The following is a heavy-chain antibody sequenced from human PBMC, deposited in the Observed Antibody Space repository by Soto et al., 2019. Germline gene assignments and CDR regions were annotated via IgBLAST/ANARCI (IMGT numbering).Heavy chain of an antibody. V-gene: IGHV3-23*01. CDR3: ARDPPNDKTQLDYGMDV. CDR1: GCTFSSYT. D-gene: IGHD2-2*01. CDR2: ISARGGST. Sequence: GTLRRSCSASGCTFSSYTMNWVRQAPGKGLEWVSLISARGGSTYYADSVKGRFTISRDNSKNTLYLQMNSLRAEDTGVYYCARDPPNDKTQLDYGMDVWGQGTAVTVPS. J-gene: IGHJ6*02.